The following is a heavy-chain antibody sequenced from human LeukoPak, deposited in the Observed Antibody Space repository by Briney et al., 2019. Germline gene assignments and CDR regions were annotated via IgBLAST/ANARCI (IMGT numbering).Heavy chain of an antibody. J-gene: IGHJ4*02. CDR3: AREAETGLDYSSDY. CDR1: GGSISSGGYY. D-gene: IGHD4-11*01. CDR2: IYHSGST. Sequence: PSETLSLTCTVSGGSISSGGYYWSWIRQPPGKGLEWIGYIYHSGSTYYNPSLKSRVTISVDRSKNQFSLKLSSVTAADTAVYYCAREAETGLDYSSDYWGQGTLVTVSS. V-gene: IGHV4-30-2*01.